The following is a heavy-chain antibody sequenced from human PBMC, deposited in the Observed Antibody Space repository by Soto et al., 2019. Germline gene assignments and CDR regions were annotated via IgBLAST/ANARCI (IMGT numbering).Heavy chain of an antibody. Sequence: SETLSLTCAVYGGSFSGYYWSWIRQPPGKGLEWIGEINHSGSTNYNPSLKSRVTISVDTSKNQFSLKLSSVTAADTAVYYCARDLRGAVAGTMRNWFDPWGQGTLVTVSS. D-gene: IGHD6-19*01. J-gene: IGHJ5*02. CDR2: INHSGST. CDR1: GGSFSGYY. CDR3: ARDLRGAVAGTMRNWFDP. V-gene: IGHV4-34*01.